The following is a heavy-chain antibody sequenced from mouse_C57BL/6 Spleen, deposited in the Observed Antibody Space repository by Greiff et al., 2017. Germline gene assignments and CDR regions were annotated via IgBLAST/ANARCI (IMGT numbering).Heavy chain of an antibody. CDR2: IYPGDGDT. CDR3: ASLLGY. J-gene: IGHJ2*01. V-gene: IGHV1-82*01. D-gene: IGHD4-1*01. Sequence: QVQLQQSGPELVKPGASVKISCKASGYAFRSSWMNWVKQRPGQGLEWIGRIYPGDGDTNYNGKFKGKATLTANKSSSTAYMQLSSLTSEDSAVYFYASLLGYWGQGTTLTVSS. CDR1: GYAFRSSW.